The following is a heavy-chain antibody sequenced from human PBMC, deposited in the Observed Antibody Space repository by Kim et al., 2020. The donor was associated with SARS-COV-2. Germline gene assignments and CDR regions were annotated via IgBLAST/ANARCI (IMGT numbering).Heavy chain of an antibody. D-gene: IGHD3-10*01. CDR1: GFTFSNAW. CDR2: IKSKTDGGTT. CDR3: TTDRGDSGFYCFDY. Sequence: GGSLRLSCAASGFTFSNAWMSWVRQAPGKGLEWVGRIKSKTDGGTTDYAAPVKGRFTISRDDSKNTLYLQMNSLKTEDTAVYYCTTDRGDSGFYCFDYWGQGTLVTVSS. V-gene: IGHV3-15*01. J-gene: IGHJ4*02.